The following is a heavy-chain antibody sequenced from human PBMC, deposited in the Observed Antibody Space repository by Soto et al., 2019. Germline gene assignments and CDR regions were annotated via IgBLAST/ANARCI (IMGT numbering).Heavy chain of an antibody. J-gene: IGHJ2*01. CDR3: VSYGDVCSGSDFFRQFTN. Sequence: GGPVSLSRVASEFSFSPYGMSWVRRAPGKGMGWVANIKEEGSEARYVDPARARCIIPRHNTKNSLYMQMTNLRAEDTAIYYCVSYGDVCSGSDFFRQFTNWGS. V-gene: IGHV3-7*03. CDR1: EFSFSPYG. D-gene: IGHD5-12*01. CDR2: IKEEGSEA.